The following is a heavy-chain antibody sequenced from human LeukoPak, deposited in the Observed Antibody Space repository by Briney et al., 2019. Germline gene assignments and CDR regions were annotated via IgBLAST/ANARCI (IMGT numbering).Heavy chain of an antibody. D-gene: IGHD1-26*01. CDR2: IYPGDSDT. CDR1: GYSFTSYW. J-gene: IGHJ4*02. Sequence: GESLQISCKASGYSFTSYWIGWVRQMPGKGLEWMGIIYPGDSDTRYNPSFQGQVTISADKPISTACQQWSSMKASDTAMYCCARRRDLYSGSYYPFDYWGQGTLVTVSS. CDR3: ARRRDLYSGSYYPFDY. V-gene: IGHV5-51*01.